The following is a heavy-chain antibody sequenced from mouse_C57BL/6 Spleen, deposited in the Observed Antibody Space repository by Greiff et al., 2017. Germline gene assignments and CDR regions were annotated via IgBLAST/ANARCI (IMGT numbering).Heavy chain of an antibody. D-gene: IGHD2-1*01. CDR1: GYTFTDYN. J-gene: IGHJ2*01. V-gene: IGHV1-22*01. CDR3: ARSYGNYVYYFDY. Sequence: EVMLVESGPELVKPGASVKMSCKASGYTFTDYNMHWVKQSHGKSLEWIGYINPNNGGTSYNQKFKGKATLTVNKSSSTAYMELRSLTSEDSAVYYCARSYGNYVYYFDYWGQGTTLTVSS. CDR2: INPNNGGT.